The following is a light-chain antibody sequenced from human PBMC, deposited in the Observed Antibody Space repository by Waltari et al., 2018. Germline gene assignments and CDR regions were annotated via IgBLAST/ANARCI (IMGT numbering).Light chain of an antibody. CDR3: QRRSNWPPTLT. CDR2: DAS. CDR1: QTINNY. Sequence: EIVLTQSPATLSLSPGERATLSCRASQTINNYLAWYQQRPGQAPRLLIYDASTRATGIPARFSGSGSGTYFTLTISSLEPEDFAIYYCQRRSNWPPTLTFGGGTKVEIK. V-gene: IGKV3-11*01. J-gene: IGKJ4*01.